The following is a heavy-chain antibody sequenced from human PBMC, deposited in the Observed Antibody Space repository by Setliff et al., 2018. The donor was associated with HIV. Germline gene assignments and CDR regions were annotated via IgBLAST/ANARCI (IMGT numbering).Heavy chain of an antibody. CDR1: GYTFTTYP. D-gene: IGHD6-19*01. Sequence: ASVKVSCKASGYTFTTYPMHWVRQAPGQGLEWMGVIDTSGGSAGYAEKFRGRVTMTRDTSTNTVYMDLRNLRSEDTAVYYCARNQGDSSGWYAGDFWGHGTLVTVSS. J-gene: IGHJ4*01. CDR3: ARNQGDSSGWYAGDF. CDR2: IDTSGGSA. V-gene: IGHV1-46*01.